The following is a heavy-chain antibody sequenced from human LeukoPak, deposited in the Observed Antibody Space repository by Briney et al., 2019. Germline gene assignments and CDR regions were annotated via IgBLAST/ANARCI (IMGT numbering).Heavy chain of an antibody. V-gene: IGHV3-7*02. CDR2: IKEDGSEK. J-gene: IGHJ4*02. D-gene: IGHD6-13*01. CDR1: GFTFSDYW. CDR3: ARAIGAYTSSSLLY. Sequence: PGGSLRLSCAASGFTFSDYWMSWVRQAPGKGLEWVSDIKEDGSEKYYVDSVKGRFTISRDNAKNSLYLQMNSLRDEDTAVYYCARAIGAYTSSSLLYWGQGTLVTVSS.